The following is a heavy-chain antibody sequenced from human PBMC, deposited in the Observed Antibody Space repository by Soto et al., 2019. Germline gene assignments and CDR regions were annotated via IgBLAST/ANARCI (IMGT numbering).Heavy chain of an antibody. D-gene: IGHD3-10*01. CDR2: ISGSGGST. CDR1: GFTFSNYA. V-gene: IGHV3-23*01. Sequence: GGSLRLSCAASGFTFSNYAMSWVRQAPGKGLEWVSAISGSGGSTYYADSVKGRFTISRDNSKNTLYLQMNSLRAEDTAVYYCAKDISAAQSYYFDYWGQGTLVTVSS. CDR3: AKDISAAQSYYFDY. J-gene: IGHJ4*02.